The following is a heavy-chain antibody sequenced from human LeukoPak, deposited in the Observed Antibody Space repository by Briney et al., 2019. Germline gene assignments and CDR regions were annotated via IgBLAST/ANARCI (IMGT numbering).Heavy chain of an antibody. CDR2: IIPIFGTA. V-gene: IGHV1-69*06. J-gene: IGHJ4*02. CDR1: GGTFSSYA. D-gene: IGHD5-24*01. Sequence: GASVKVSCKASGGTFSSYAISWVRQAPGQGLEWMGGIIPIFGTANYAQKVQGRVTITADKSTSTAYMERSSLRSEDTAVYYCAREIGPIQLHLWGSAFDYWGQGTLVTVSS. CDR3: AREIGPIQLHLWGSAFDY.